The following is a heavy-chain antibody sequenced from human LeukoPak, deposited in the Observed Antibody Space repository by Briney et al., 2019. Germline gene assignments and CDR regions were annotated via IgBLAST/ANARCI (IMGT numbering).Heavy chain of an antibody. CDR3: ARASAAPRSNYFDY. V-gene: IGHV3-53*01. Sequence: GGSLRLSCAASGFIFSSNTMSWVRQAPGKGLEWVSVIYSGGSTYYADSVKGRFTISRDNSKNTLYLQMNSLRAEDTAVYYCARASAAPRSNYFDYWGQGTLVTVSS. CDR1: GFIFSSNT. J-gene: IGHJ4*02. D-gene: IGHD6-13*01. CDR2: IYSGGST.